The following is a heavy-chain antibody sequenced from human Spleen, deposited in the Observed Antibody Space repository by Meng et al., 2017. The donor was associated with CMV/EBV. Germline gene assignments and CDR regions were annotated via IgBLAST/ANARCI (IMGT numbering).Heavy chain of an antibody. J-gene: IGHJ4*02. CDR1: GGSISSGDYY. Sequence: SETLSLTCTVSGGSISSGDYYWSWIRQPPGKGLEWIGSVYSSGNTYYSPSLRSRVTISVDRSKNQFSLRLSSVTAADTAMYYCASHDFWCGYYFDYWGQGMLVTVSS. V-gene: IGHV4-39*07. D-gene: IGHD3-3*01. CDR3: ASHDFWCGYYFDY. CDR2: VYSSGNT.